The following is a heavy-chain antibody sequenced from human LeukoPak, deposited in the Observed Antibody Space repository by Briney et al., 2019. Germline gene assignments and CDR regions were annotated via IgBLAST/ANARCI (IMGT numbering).Heavy chain of an antibody. J-gene: IGHJ5*02. V-gene: IGHV1-18*01. D-gene: IGHD1-7*01. CDR2: ISANNGNT. CDR1: GYIFTNYG. Sequence: GASVKVSCKASGYIFTNYGISWVQQAPGQGLEWMGWISANNGNTNYAQKFQGRVTMTTDTSTSTAYMELRSLRSDDTAVYYCARDRTTAADFDPWGQGTLVTVSS. CDR3: ARDRTTAADFDP.